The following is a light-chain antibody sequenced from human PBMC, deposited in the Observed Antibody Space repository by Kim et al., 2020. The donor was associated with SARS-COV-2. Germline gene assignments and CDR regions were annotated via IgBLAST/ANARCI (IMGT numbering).Light chain of an antibody. J-gene: IGKJ3*01. CDR2: WAS. Sequence: DTSNCKSSQSVLYSSNNKNDLAWDQQKPGQPPKLRVYWASTREAGVPDRFSGSGSATDFTLTISSLQAEDVAVYYCQQYFSSPFTFGPGTTVDIK. CDR3: QQYFSSPFT. V-gene: IGKV4-1*01. CDR1: QSVLYSSNNKND.